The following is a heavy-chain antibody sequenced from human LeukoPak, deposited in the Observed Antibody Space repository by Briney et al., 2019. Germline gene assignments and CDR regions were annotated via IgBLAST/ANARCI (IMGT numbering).Heavy chain of an antibody. CDR3: ARAGWSSLNFFVY. CDR1: GFTFNIYN. V-gene: IGHV3-48*01. Sequence: GGSLRLSCAASGFTFNIYNMNWVRQAPGKGLEWVSYITSDSTTIYYADSVKGRFTISRDNAKNSLYLQMNSLRVEDTAVYYCARAGWSSLNFFVYWGRGTLVTVSS. CDR2: ITSDSTTI. J-gene: IGHJ4*02. D-gene: IGHD6-19*01.